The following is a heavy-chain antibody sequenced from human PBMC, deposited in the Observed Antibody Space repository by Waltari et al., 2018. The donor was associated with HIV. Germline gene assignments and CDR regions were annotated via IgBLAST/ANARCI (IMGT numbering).Heavy chain of an antibody. Sequence: QVQLQQWGAGLLTPSENLSLTCAVYGGSFSGYYWNWIRQPPGKGLEWIGEINHSGSTNYNPSLKSRVTISVDTSKNQFSLKLSSVTAADTAVYYCARGQDYDFWSGYYYDYWGQGTLVTVSS. CDR2: INHSGST. J-gene: IGHJ4*02. V-gene: IGHV4-34*01. CDR1: GGSFSGYY. CDR3: ARGQDYDFWSGYYYDY. D-gene: IGHD3-3*01.